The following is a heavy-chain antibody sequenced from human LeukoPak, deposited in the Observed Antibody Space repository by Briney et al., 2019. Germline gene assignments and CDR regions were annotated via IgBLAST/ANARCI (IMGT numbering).Heavy chain of an antibody. CDR3: ARGGGPAGYYMDV. CDR1: GGSFSGYY. V-gene: IGHV4-34*01. J-gene: IGHJ6*03. Sequence: SETLSLTCAVYGGSFSGYYWGWIRQPPGKGLEWIGEINHSGSTNYNPSLKSRVTISVDTSKNQFSLKLSSVTAADTAVYYCARGGGPAGYYMDVWDKGTTVTVSS. D-gene: IGHD3-16*01. CDR2: INHSGST.